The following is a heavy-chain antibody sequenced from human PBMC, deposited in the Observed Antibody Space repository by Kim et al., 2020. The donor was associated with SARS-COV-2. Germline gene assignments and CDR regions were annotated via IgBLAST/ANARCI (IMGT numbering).Heavy chain of an antibody. D-gene: IGHD2-8*01. CDR1: GYTFIHYH. V-gene: IGHV1-46*01. Sequence: ASVKVSCQASGYTFIHYHIHWVRQAPGQGLEWMGFINPAGGSKSYAQRFQGRVTMTSDTSTSTVYLELSSLRSDDTAVYYCTRDFTNSWSGAFDIWGQGTMLTVST. CDR3: TRDFTNSWSGAFDI. J-gene: IGHJ3*02. CDR2: INPAGGSK.